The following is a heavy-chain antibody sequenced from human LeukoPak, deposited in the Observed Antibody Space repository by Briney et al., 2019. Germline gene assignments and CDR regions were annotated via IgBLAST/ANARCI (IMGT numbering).Heavy chain of an antibody. CDR1: GYXLTNYW. CDR2: IDPSDSET. CDR3: ARSVKGGISARHYWYFDL. J-gene: IGHJ2*01. Sequence: GGSLRLSCKVSGYXLTNYWMSWVRQMPGKGLEWMGRIDPSDSETKYSPSFQGHVTISVDKSISTAYLQWSSLRASDTAMYFCARSVKGGISARHYWYFDLWGRGTLVTVSS. D-gene: IGHD3-16*01. V-gene: IGHV5-10-1*01.